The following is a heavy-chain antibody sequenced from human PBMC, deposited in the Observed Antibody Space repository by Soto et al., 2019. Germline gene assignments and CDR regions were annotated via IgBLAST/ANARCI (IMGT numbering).Heavy chain of an antibody. D-gene: IGHD3-3*01. Sequence: ASVKVSCKASGYTFTSYYMHWVRQAPGQGLEWMGIINPSGGSTSYAQKFQGRVTMTRDTSTSTVYMELSSLRSEDTAVYYCARVGIDFWSGYYTVPSSDMDVWGQGTTVTVSS. CDR3: ARVGIDFWSGYYTVPSSDMDV. CDR2: INPSGGST. CDR1: GYTFTSYY. V-gene: IGHV1-46*01. J-gene: IGHJ6*02.